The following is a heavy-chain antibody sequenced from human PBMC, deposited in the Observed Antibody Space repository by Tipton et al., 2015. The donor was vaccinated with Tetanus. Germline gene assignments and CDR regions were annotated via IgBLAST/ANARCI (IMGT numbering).Heavy chain of an antibody. Sequence: TLSLTCAVYGGSFSGYYWSWIRQPPGKGLEWIGEINHSGSTNYNPSLKSRVTISVDTSKNQFSLKLSSVTAADTAVYYCVGQGVAGTYYFDYWGQGTLVTVSS. CDR1: GGSFSGYY. CDR2: INHSGST. V-gene: IGHV4-34*01. J-gene: IGHJ4*02. CDR3: VGQGVAGTYYFDY. D-gene: IGHD6-19*01.